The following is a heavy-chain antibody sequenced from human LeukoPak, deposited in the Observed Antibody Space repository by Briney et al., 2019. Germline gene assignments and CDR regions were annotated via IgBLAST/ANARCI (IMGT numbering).Heavy chain of an antibody. D-gene: IGHD3-10*01. CDR1: VFTFSSYS. J-gene: IGHJ6*03. CDR2: ISSNGDTT. V-gene: IGHV3-23*01. Sequence: GGSLRLSCGASVFTFSSYSMNWVPQAPGKGVEWVSPISSNGDTTYYADSVTGRFTISRDNSKNTLYLQMKSLRAEDTAVYYCATSYGSGGYASDYYYMDVWGKGTTVTISS. CDR3: ATSYGSGGYASDYYYMDV.